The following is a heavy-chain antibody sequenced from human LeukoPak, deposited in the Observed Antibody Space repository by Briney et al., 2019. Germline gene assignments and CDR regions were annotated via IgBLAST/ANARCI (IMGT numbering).Heavy chain of an antibody. D-gene: IGHD3-10*01. CDR3: ARLGFAFLRGGIDS. Sequence: SETLSLTCVVSGSSIISDYYWGWIRQSPGKGLEWIGSSYDTGRAYYXPSFXSRATVSVDKSKNQFTLRLTSVTAADTAVYYCARLGFAFLRGGIDSWGQGTLVTVSS. J-gene: IGHJ4*02. CDR2: SYDTGRA. V-gene: IGHV4-38-2*01. CDR1: GSSIISDYY.